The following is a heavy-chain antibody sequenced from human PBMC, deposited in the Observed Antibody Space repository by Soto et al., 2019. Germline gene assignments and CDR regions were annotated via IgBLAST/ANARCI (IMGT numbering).Heavy chain of an antibody. CDR1: VFTFSSYG. CDR2: IWYDGSNK. Sequence: QVQLVESGGGVVQPGRSLRLSCAASVFTFSSYGMHWVRQAPGKGLEWVAVIWYDGSNKYYADSVKGRFTISRDNSKNTLYLQMNSLRAEDTAVYYCARDGYCSGGSCYSVPVFDYWGQGTLVTXSS. D-gene: IGHD2-15*01. CDR3: ARDGYCSGGSCYSVPVFDY. V-gene: IGHV3-33*01. J-gene: IGHJ4*02.